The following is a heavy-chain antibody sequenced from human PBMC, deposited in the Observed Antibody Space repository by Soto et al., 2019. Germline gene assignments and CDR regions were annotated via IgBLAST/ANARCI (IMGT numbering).Heavy chain of an antibody. CDR1: GGSINTYY. CDR2: VDYSGNS. D-gene: IGHD6-19*01. J-gene: IGHJ4*02. V-gene: IGHV4-59*01. CDR3: ARNWLSVAGRFNFDY. Sequence: SETLSLTCTVSGGSINTYYWSWIRQPPGKGLEWIGYVDYSGNSDSSPSLKSRVTISIDTSKKQVSPKLNSVTAADTAVYYCARNWLSVAGRFNFDYWGQGIPVTVSS.